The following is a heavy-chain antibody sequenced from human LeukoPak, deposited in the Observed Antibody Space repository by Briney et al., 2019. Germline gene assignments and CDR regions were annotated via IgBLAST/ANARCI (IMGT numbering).Heavy chain of an antibody. D-gene: IGHD4-17*01. V-gene: IGHV4-39*02. CDR3: ASVGFATVTTVWDDY. CDR2: SYYSRST. Sequence: SETLSLPCTVSAGSFSSSSYYWGGSREPPGQGLEWIGISYYSRSTYYNPSLKSRFTISVDTSKNHFSLQLSSVTAADTAVYYGASVGFATVTTVWDDYWGQGTLVTV. CDR1: AGSFSSSSYY. J-gene: IGHJ4*02.